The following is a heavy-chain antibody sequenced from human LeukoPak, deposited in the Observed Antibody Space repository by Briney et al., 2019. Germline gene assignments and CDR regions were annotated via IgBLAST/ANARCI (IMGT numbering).Heavy chain of an antibody. CDR2: IYHSGST. CDR3: ARGGVGATTDY. CDR1: GGSFSGYY. V-gene: IGHV4-38-2*01. J-gene: IGHJ4*02. Sequence: SETLSLTCAVYGGSFSGYYGGWIRQPPGKGLEWIGSIYHSGSTYYNPSLKSRVTISVDTSKNQFSLKLSSVTAADTAVYYCARGGVGATTDYWGQGTLVTVSS. D-gene: IGHD1-26*01.